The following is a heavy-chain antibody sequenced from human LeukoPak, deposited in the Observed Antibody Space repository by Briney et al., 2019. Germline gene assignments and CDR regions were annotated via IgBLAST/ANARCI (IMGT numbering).Heavy chain of an antibody. CDR1: GYTFTGYY. J-gene: IGHJ3*02. CDR3: ARFLVTAILNDAFDI. D-gene: IGHD2-21*02. V-gene: IGHV1-2*02. Sequence: ASVKVSCKASGYTFTGYYIHWVRQAPGQGLEWMGWINPNSGGTNYAQKFQGRVTMTRDTSISTAYMELSRLRSDDTAVYHCARFLVTAILNDAFDIWGQGTMVTVSS. CDR2: INPNSGGT.